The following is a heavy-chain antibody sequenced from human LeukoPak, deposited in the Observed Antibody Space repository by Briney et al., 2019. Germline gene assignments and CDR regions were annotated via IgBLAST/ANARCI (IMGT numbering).Heavy chain of an antibody. Sequence: GGSLRLSCAASGFTFSSYSMNWVRQAPGKWLEWVSSISSSSGYIYYADSVKGRFTISRDNAKNSLYLQMNSLRAEDTAVYYSARGFLYGAYYYYGMDVWGQGTTVTVSS. V-gene: IGHV3-21*01. CDR1: GFTFSSYS. CDR2: ISSSSGYI. J-gene: IGHJ6*02. D-gene: IGHD4-17*01. CDR3: ARGFLYGAYYYYGMDV.